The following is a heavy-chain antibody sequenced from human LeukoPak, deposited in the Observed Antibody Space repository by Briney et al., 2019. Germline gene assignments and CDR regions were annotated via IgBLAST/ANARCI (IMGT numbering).Heavy chain of an antibody. Sequence: PGGSLRLSCAASGFTFSSYAMHWVRQAPGKGLEWVAVISYDGSNKYYADSVKGRFTISRDNSKNTLYLQMNSLRAEDTAVYYCASTGSYYSAHYWGQGTLVTVSS. V-gene: IGHV3-30-3*01. CDR1: GFTFSSYA. D-gene: IGHD3-10*01. J-gene: IGHJ4*02. CDR2: ISYDGSNK. CDR3: ASTGSYYSAHY.